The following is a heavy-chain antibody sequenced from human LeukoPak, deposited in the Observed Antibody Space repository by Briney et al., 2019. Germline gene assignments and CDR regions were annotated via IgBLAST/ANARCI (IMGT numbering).Heavy chain of an antibody. Sequence: QPGGSLRLSCAASGFTFSTYWMHWVRHAPGKGLVWVSRINSDGSRTTYADSVKGRFTISRDNAKNTLYLQMNSLRTEDTAVYYCARQETQYSSGLDGFDIWGQGTMVTVSS. CDR1: GFTFSTYW. CDR3: ARQETQYSSGLDGFDI. V-gene: IGHV3-74*01. J-gene: IGHJ3*02. CDR2: INSDGSRT. D-gene: IGHD6-19*01.